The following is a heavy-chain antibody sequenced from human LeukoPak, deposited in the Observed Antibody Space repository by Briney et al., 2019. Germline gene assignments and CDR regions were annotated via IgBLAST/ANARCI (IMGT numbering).Heavy chain of an antibody. V-gene: IGHV4-39*07. Sequence: NPSETLSLTCTVSGGSISSSSYYWGWIRQPPGKGLEWIGSIYYRGSTYYNPSLKSRVTISVDTSKNQFSLKPSSVTAADTAVYYCARGYCSGGSCYSYYYYYYMDVWGKGTTVTVSS. J-gene: IGHJ6*03. D-gene: IGHD2-15*01. CDR2: IYYRGST. CDR3: ARGYCSGGSCYSYYYYYYMDV. CDR1: GGSISSSSYY.